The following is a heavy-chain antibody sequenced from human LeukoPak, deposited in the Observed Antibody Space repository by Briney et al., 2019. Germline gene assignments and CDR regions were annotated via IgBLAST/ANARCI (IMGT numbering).Heavy chain of an antibody. CDR2: IAGYNGDT. V-gene: IGHV1-18*01. CDR1: GYTFTTYG. J-gene: IGHJ4*02. CDR3: ARGPRSNEY. Sequence: ASVKVSCKASGYTFTTYGITWVRQAPGQGLEWMGWIAGYNGDTNYAQKFQGRVTMTTDTSTSTAYMELRSLRSDDTAIYYRARGPRSNEYWGQGTLVTVSS.